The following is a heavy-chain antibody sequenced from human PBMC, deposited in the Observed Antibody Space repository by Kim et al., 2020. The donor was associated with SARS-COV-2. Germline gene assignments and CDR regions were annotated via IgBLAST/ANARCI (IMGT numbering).Heavy chain of an antibody. V-gene: IGHV1-18*01. Sequence: NYAQKLQGRVTMTTDTSTSTAYMELRSLRSDDTAVYYCARGGVSSNYFDYWGQGTLVTVSS. J-gene: IGHJ4*02. CDR3: ARGGVSSNYFDY. D-gene: IGHD6-13*01.